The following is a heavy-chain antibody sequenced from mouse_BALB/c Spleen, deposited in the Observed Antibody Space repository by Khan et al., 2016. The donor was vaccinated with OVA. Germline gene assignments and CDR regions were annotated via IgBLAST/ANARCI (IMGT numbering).Heavy chain of an antibody. CDR3: TRSGYGAFAY. CDR2: INPNNGVT. CDR1: GYTFTSYY. D-gene: IGHD1-1*02. V-gene: IGHV1S81*02. J-gene: IGHJ3*01. Sequence: QVQLQQSGAELVKPGASVRLSCKASGYTFTSYYLYWVKQRPGQGLEWIGDINPNNGVTNFNEKFKNKATLTVDKSSSTAYMQLSSLTSEDSAVYYCTRSGYGAFAYWGQGTLVTVSA.